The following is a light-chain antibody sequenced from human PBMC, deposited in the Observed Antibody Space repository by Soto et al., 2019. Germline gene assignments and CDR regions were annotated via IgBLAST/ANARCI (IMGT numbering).Light chain of an antibody. CDR2: KSS. CDR3: QQYNDYPWT. Sequence: DSQMTQSPSTLSASVGDRVTITCRASLSISTWLAWYQQKPGKAPKLLIYKSSSLESGVPSRFGGSGSGTEFTLTISSLQPDDFATYYCQQYNDYPWTFGQGTKVEIK. CDR1: LSISTW. J-gene: IGKJ1*01. V-gene: IGKV1-5*03.